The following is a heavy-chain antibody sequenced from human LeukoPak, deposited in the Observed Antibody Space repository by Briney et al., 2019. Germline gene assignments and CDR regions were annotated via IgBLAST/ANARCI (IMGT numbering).Heavy chain of an antibody. V-gene: IGHV4-59*01. CDR1: GGSISSYY. CDR3: ARDGPYGSGSFYMDV. CDR2: IYYSGST. J-gene: IGHJ6*03. D-gene: IGHD3-10*01. Sequence: PSETLSLTCTVSGGSISSYYWSWIRQPPGKGLEWIGYIYYSGSTSYNPPLKSRVTISLDTSKNQFSLKLSSVTAADTAVYYCARDGPYGSGSFYMDVWGKGTTVTVSS.